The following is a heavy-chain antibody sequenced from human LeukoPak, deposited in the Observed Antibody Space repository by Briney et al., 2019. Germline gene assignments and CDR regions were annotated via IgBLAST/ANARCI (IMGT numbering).Heavy chain of an antibody. V-gene: IGHV3-48*02. CDR2: ISSIRGNAV. J-gene: IGHJ3*02. CDR1: GFPCNDYA. Sequence: PGGSVRLSCVASGFPCNDYAMNWIRQAPGKGREWLAYISSIRGNAVYYADAVRGRFTISRDAAKNSLYLQMHRLRDENTAVYYCAREVAGHDTAWLHAFDIWGQGAMVTVSS. CDR3: AREVAGHDTAWLHAFDI. D-gene: IGHD3-9*01.